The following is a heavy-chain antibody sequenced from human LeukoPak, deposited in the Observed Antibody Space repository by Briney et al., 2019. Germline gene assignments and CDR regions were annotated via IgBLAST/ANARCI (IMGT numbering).Heavy chain of an antibody. CDR1: GYSISSGYY. Sequence: SETLSLTCTVSGYSISSGYYWGWIRQPPGKGLEWIGSIYHSGSTYYNPSLKSRVTISVDTSKNQFSLKLSSVTAADTAVYYCARHKFRGIAVPRGWFDPWGQGTLVTVSS. J-gene: IGHJ5*02. CDR3: ARHKFRGIAVPRGWFDP. CDR2: IYHSGST. D-gene: IGHD6-19*01. V-gene: IGHV4-38-2*02.